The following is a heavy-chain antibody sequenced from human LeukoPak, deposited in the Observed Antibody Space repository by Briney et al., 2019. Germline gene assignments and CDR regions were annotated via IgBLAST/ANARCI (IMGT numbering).Heavy chain of an antibody. V-gene: IGHV4-31*03. D-gene: IGHD2-15*01. CDR1: GGSISSGGYY. CDR3: ARHVVVAATDRPIDY. CDR2: IYYSGST. J-gene: IGHJ4*02. Sequence: SETLSLTCTVSGGSISSGGYYWSWIRQHPGKGLEWIGYIYYSGSTYYNPSLKSRVTISVDTSKNQFSLKLSSVTAADTAVYYCARHVVVAATDRPIDYWGQGTLVTVSS.